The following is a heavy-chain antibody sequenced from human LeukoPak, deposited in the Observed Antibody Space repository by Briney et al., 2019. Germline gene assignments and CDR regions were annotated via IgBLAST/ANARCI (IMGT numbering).Heavy chain of an antibody. D-gene: IGHD6-13*01. CDR2: TSNNGSTS. CDR3: ARDEYSNSWVPDC. V-gene: IGHV3-11*01. Sequence: GGSLRLSYAASGFTFSDYYMSSIRQAPGKVLELVSYTSNNGSTSHYADSVKGRFTISRDNAKSSLYLQMNSLRAEDTAVYYCARDEYSNSWVPDCWGQGTMVTVAS. CDR1: GFTFSDYY. J-gene: IGHJ3*01.